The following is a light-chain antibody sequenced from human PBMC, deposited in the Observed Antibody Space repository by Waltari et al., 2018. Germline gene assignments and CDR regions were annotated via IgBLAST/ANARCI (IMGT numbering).Light chain of an antibody. CDR3: SSFSSGSTPVV. CDR2: NVS. J-gene: IGLJ2*01. V-gene: IGLV2-14*03. Sequence: QSVLTQPASVSGSPGQSNTISCTGTRRDVGSYNFVSWYQQHPGKAPKLIIFNVSNRPSGVSNRFSGSKSGNTASLTISGLQAEDEADFYCSSFSSGSTPVVFGGGTMLTVL. CDR1: RRDVGSYNF.